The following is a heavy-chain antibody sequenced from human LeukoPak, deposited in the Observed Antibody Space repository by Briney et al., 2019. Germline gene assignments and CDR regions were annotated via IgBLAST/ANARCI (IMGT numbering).Heavy chain of an antibody. J-gene: IGHJ5*02. CDR1: GFTFSSYS. CDR3: ARDTWYCSGGSCLLNWFDP. V-gene: IGHV3-21*01. Sequence: PGGSLRLSCAASGFTFSSYSMNWVRQAPGKGLEWVSSISSSSSYICYADSVKGRFTISRDNAKNSLYLQMNSLRAEDTAVYYCARDTWYCSGGSCLLNWFDPWGQGTLVTVSS. CDR2: ISSSSSYI. D-gene: IGHD2-15*01.